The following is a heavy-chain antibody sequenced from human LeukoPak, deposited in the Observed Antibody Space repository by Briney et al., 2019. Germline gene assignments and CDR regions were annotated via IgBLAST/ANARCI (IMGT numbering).Heavy chain of an antibody. Sequence: PGGSLRLSCAASGFTFSSYSMNWVRQAPGKGLEWVSYISSSSSYIYYADSVKGRFTISRDNAKNSLYLQLNSLRAEDTAVYYCAREGGSRSYGAFDIWGQGTMVTVSS. D-gene: IGHD1-26*01. CDR2: ISSSSSYI. CDR3: AREGGSRSYGAFDI. CDR1: GFTFSSYS. J-gene: IGHJ3*02. V-gene: IGHV3-21*01.